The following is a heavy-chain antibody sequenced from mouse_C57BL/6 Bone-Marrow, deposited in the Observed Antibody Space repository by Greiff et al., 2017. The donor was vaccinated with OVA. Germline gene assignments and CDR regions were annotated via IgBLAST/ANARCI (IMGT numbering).Heavy chain of an antibody. Sequence: EVMLVESGGGLVKPGGSLKLSCAASGFTFSSYAMSWVRQTPEKRLEWVATISDGGSYTYYPDNVKGRFTISRENAKNNLYLQMSHLKSEDTAMYYCAREGFRRGYYYAMDYWGQGTSVTVSS. CDR3: AREGFRRGYYYAMDY. V-gene: IGHV5-4*01. J-gene: IGHJ4*01. CDR2: ISDGGSYT. CDR1: GFTFSSYA.